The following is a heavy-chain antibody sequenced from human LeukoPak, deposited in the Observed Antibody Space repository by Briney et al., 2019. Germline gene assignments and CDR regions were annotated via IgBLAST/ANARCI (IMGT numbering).Heavy chain of an antibody. Sequence: GGSLRLSCAASGFTVSSNYMSWVRQAPGKGLEWVSIIYSGGSTYYADSVKGRFTISRDNSKNTLYLQMNSLRAEDTAVYYCARVFGGLYFDYWGQGTLVTVSS. CDR2: IYSGGST. CDR1: GFTVSSNY. V-gene: IGHV3-53*01. D-gene: IGHD3-16*01. CDR3: ARVFGGLYFDY. J-gene: IGHJ4*02.